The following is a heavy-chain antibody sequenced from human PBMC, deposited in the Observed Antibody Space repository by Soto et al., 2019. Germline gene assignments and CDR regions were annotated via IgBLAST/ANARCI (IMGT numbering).Heavy chain of an antibody. CDR1: GGSISSGDYY. V-gene: IGHV4-30-4*01. D-gene: IGHD1-26*01. CDR2: IYYSGST. CDR3: ARAKWELLDLDY. Sequence: PSETLSLTCTVSGGSISSGDYYWSWIRQPPGKGLEWIGYIYYSGSTYYNPSLKSRVTISVDTSKNQFSLKLSSVTAADTAVYYCARAKWELLDLDYWGQGTLVTVSS. J-gene: IGHJ4*02.